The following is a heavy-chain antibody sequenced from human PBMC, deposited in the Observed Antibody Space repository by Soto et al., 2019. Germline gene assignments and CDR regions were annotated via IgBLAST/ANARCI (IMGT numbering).Heavy chain of an antibody. CDR3: ARHFGWLQSLDF. CDR2: IYSNGFT. J-gene: IGHJ4*02. Sequence: SETLSLTCIVSGDSVSSGGYYWSWIRQHPGKGLEWIGYIYSNGFTYYNPSLESRVTISLDTSKNQFSLKLTSVTAADTAVYYCARHFGWLQSLDFWGQGTLVTVSS. V-gene: IGHV4-31*03. D-gene: IGHD6-19*01. CDR1: GDSVSSGGYY.